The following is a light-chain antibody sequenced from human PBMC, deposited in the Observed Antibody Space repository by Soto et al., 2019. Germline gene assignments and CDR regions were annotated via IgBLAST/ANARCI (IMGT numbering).Light chain of an antibody. CDR1: QSIRSY. J-gene: IGKJ5*01. V-gene: IGKV1-39*01. CDR3: QQSYSTPIT. Sequence: DIQMTQSPSSLSASVGDRVTITCRASQSIRSYLNWYQQNPGKAPKLLIYAASSLQSGVPSRFSGSGSGTDFTLTISSLQPEDFATYYCQQSYSTPITFGQGTRLEIK. CDR2: AAS.